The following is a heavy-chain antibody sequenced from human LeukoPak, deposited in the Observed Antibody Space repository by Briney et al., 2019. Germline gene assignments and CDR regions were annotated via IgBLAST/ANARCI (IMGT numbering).Heavy chain of an antibody. CDR2: IYPGDSDT. CDR1: GYSFPSYW. Sequence: GESLKISCKGSGYSFPSYWIGWVRQMPGKGLEWMGIIYPGDSDTRYSPSFQGQVTISADKSISTAYLQWSSLKASDTAMYYCARQGGYSYGNKWFDPWGQGTLVTVSS. D-gene: IGHD5-18*01. CDR3: ARQGGYSYGNKWFDP. J-gene: IGHJ5*02. V-gene: IGHV5-51*01.